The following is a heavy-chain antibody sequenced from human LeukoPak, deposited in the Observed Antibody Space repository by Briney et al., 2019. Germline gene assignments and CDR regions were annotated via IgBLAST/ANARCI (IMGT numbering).Heavy chain of an antibody. CDR1: GGSISSYY. V-gene: IGHV4-59*01. CDR3: ARAVVVGGYFTY. J-gene: IGHJ4*02. D-gene: IGHD2-2*01. CDR2: IYYSGST. Sequence: PSETLSLTCTVSGGSISSYYWSWIRQPPGKGLEWIGYIYYSGSTNYNPSLKSRVTISVDTSKNQFSLKLSSVTAADTAVYYCARAVVVGGYFTYWGQGTLVTVSS.